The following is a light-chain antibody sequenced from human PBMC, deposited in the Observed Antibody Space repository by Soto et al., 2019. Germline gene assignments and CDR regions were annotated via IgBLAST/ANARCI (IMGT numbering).Light chain of an antibody. J-gene: IGKJ4*01. V-gene: IGKV3-11*01. CDR1: RSVNSY. CDR2: DAS. CDR3: QQRDDSVT. Sequence: EIVLTQSPGTLSLSPGERATLSCRASRSVNSYLAWYQQKPGQAPRLLITDASNRATGIPARFSGSGSGTDFTLTISRLEPEDSALYYCQQRDDSVTFGGGTKVDIK.